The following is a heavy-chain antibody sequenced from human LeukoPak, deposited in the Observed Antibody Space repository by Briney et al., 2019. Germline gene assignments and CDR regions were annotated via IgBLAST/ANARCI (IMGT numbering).Heavy chain of an antibody. CDR1: GFTSSSYW. CDR2: IKQDGSKK. V-gene: IGHV3-7*01. J-gene: IGHJ4*02. D-gene: IGHD1-26*01. Sequence: PGGLLRLSCAASGFTSSSYWMSWVRQAPGKGLEWVANIKQDGSKKFYVDSVKGRFTISRDNAKSSLYLEMNSLRGEDTAVHYCARDFAIVVGATDYWGQGTLVTVSS. CDR3: ARDFAIVVGATDY.